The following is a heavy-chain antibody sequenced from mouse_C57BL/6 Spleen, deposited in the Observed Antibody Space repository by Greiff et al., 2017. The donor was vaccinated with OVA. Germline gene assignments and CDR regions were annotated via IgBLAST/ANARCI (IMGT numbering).Heavy chain of an antibody. J-gene: IGHJ2*01. CDR3: TRSGDYDYDGFDY. CDR1: GYTFTSYW. V-gene: IGHV1-5*01. D-gene: IGHD2-4*01. Sequence: EVQLQQSGTVLARPGASVKMSCKTSGYTFTSYWMHWVKQRPGQGLEWIGAIYPGNSDTSYNQKFKGQAKLTAVTSASTASMELSSLTNEDLAVYYCTRSGDYDYDGFDYWGQVTTLTVSS. CDR2: IYPGNSDT.